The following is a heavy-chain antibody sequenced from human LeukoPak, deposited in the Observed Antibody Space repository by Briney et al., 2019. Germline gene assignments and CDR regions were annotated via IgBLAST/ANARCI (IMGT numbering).Heavy chain of an antibody. Sequence: GGSLRLSCAASGFTFSSYGMHWVRQAPGKGLEWVAVIWYDGSNKYYADSVKGRFTISRDNSKNTLFLQMNSLTPDDTSVYYCAREPYDIWGQGTMVTVSS. CDR3: AREPYDI. CDR2: IWYDGSNK. V-gene: IGHV3-33*01. CDR1: GFTFSSYG. J-gene: IGHJ3*02.